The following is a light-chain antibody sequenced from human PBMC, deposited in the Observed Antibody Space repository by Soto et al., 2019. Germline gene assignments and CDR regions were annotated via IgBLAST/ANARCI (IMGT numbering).Light chain of an antibody. J-gene: IGKJ4*01. V-gene: IGKV3-20*01. Sequence: EIVLTQSPGTLSLSPGERATLSCRASQSVSSSYLAWYQQKPGQAPRLLIYGASSRATDIPDRFSGSGSGTDFTLTISRLEPADFAVYYCQQYGSSPRHTFGGGTKVEIK. CDR2: GAS. CDR3: QQYGSSPRHT. CDR1: QSVSSSY.